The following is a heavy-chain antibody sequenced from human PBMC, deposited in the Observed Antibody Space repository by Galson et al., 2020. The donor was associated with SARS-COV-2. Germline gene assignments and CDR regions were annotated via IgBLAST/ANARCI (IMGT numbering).Heavy chain of an antibody. CDR1: GFAFTDYA. D-gene: IGHD7-27*01. Sequence: QIGESLKISCAASGFAFTDYAMHWVRQAPGKGLEWVSLVSYDGNYQYYADSVRGRFTISRDNSKNTVYLQMSSLRPEDTGVYYCARGKYPLTGLDSWGQGTLVSVSS. CDR2: VSYDGNYQ. J-gene: IGHJ4*02. CDR3: ARGKYPLTGLDS. V-gene: IGHV3-30*04.